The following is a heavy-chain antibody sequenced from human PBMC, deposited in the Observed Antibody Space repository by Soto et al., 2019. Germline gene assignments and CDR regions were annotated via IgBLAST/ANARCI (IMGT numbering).Heavy chain of an antibody. J-gene: IGHJ6*04. CDR2: IYYDGDT. Sequence: QVQLQESGPGLVTPSQTLALTCIVSGGSINSGDYCSWHWLRQHSGNGLEWIGYIYYDGDTYYNPSLRSRVTISVDTSDIQFSLKLSSVTAADTAVYYCARGAANNRWKYYYGMDVWGKGPTVTVSS. D-gene: IGHD1-1*01. V-gene: IGHV4-31*03. CDR3: ARGAANNRWKYYYGMDV. CDR1: GGSINSGDYC.